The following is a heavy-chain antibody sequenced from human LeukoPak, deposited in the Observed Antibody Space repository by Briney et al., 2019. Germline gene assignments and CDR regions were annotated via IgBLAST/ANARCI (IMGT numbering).Heavy chain of an antibody. J-gene: IGHJ4*02. V-gene: IGHV3-7*01. CDR1: GLTLGNYW. CDR2: IKRDGSAQ. Sequence: GGSLRLSCAASGLTLGNYWMSWVRQAPGKGLEWVANIKRDGSAQYYADSVKGRFTISRDNAKNSLYLQMDSLRAEDTAVYYCVRDNPRCCGVVPANIDDYWGQGTLVTVSS. D-gene: IGHD2-15*01. CDR3: VRDNPRCCGVVPANIDDY.